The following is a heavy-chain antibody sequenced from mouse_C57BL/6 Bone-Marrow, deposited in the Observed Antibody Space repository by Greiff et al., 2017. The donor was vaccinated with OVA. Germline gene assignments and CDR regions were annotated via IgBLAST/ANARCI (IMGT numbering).Heavy chain of an antibody. D-gene: IGHD1-1*01. CDR2: IYPRSGNT. J-gene: IGHJ2*01. CDR3: AWYYGYFDY. V-gene: IGHV1-81*01. CDR1: GYTFTSYG. Sequence: VKLMESGAELARPGASVKLSCKASGYTFTSYGISWVKQRTGQGLEWIGEIYPRSGNTCYNEKFKGKATLTADKSSSTAYMELRSVTSEDSAVYFCAWYYGYFDYWGQGTTLTVSS.